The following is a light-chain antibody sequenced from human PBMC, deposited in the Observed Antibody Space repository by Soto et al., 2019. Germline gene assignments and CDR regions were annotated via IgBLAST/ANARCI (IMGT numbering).Light chain of an antibody. V-gene: IGKV3-15*01. Sequence: EIVMTQSPATLSVSPGERATLSCRASQSVSSSLAWYQQKPGQAPRLLFYGASTRATGVPARFSGSGSGTEFTLTISSLQSEDLAVYYCQHYNNWLYTFGQGTKLEIK. J-gene: IGKJ2*01. CDR1: QSVSSS. CDR2: GAS. CDR3: QHYNNWLYT.